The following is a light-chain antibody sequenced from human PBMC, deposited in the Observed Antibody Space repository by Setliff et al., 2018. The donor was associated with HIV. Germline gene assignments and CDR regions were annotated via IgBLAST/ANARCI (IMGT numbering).Light chain of an antibody. Sequence: QSVLTQPPSVSGAPGQRVTISCTGSSSNIGAGYDVHWYQQLPGTAPKLLIYGNNNRPSGVPGRFSGSKSGTSASLAITGLQAEDEADYHCQSYDSSLSGSNVFGTGTKVTVL. CDR2: GNN. CDR1: SSNIGAGYD. V-gene: IGLV1-40*01. J-gene: IGLJ1*01. CDR3: QSYDSSLSGSNV.